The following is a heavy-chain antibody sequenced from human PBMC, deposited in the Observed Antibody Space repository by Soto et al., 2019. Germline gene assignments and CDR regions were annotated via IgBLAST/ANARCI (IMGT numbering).Heavy chain of an antibody. J-gene: IGHJ2*01. V-gene: IGHV3-7*01. CDR2: IKQDGSEE. Sequence: EVQLVESGGGLVQPGGSLRLSCAATGFTFSSYWMSWVRQAPGKGLEWVANIKQDGSEEYYVDSVKGRFTISRDNAKNSLYLQINRLRAEDTAVYYCARGEGDYSYSWYFDLWGRGTLVTVSS. CDR3: ARGEGDYSYSWYFDL. CDR1: GFTFSSYW. D-gene: IGHD4-17*01.